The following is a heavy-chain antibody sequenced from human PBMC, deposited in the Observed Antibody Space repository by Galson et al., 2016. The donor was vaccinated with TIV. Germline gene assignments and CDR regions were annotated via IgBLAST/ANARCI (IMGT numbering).Heavy chain of an antibody. J-gene: IGHJ4*02. Sequence: SVKVSCKASGYTFRNYAMNWMRQAPGQGFEWMGWINTDTGHPTYAQGFTGRFVFSLDTSVNTAYLEFTSLRTEDTAVYYCAREKAGPGYWGQGTLLTGSS. D-gene: IGHD6-19*01. CDR3: AREKAGPGY. CDR2: INTDTGHP. V-gene: IGHV7-4-1*02. CDR1: GYTFRNYA.